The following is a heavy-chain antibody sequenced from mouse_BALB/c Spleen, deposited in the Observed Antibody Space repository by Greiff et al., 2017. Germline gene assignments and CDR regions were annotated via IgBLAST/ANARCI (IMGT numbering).Heavy chain of an antibody. CDR2: ISSGGSYT. CDR3: TREGYRYDEGYYAMDY. J-gene: IGHJ4*01. CDR1: GFTFSSYT. Sequence: EVMLVESGGGLVKPGGSLKLSCAASGFTFSSYTMSWVRQTPEKRLEWVATISSGGSYTYYPDSVKGRFTISRDNAKNTLYLQMSSLKSEDTAMYYCTREGYRYDEGYYAMDYWGQGTSVTVSS. D-gene: IGHD2-14*01. V-gene: IGHV5-6-4*01.